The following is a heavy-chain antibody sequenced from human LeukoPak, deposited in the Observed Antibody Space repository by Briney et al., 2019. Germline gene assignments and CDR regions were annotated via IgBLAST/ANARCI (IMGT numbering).Heavy chain of an antibody. D-gene: IGHD5-18*01. CDR2: IYSSGIT. V-gene: IGHV4-4*09. J-gene: IGHJ4*02. Sequence: SETLSLTCTVSGGSISTYYWNWIRQPPGKGLEWIGYIYSSGITNYNPSLKSRVTMSVDTSKNQFSLKLSSVTAADTAVYYCARRGGYNSGSFFDYWAREPWSPSPQ. CDR1: GGSISTYY. CDR3: ARRGGYNSGSFFDY.